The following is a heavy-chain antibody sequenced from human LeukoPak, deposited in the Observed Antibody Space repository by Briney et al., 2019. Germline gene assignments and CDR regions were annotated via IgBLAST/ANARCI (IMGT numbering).Heavy chain of an antibody. CDR3: TRPGEGNTH. CDR1: GFTFSSYA. D-gene: IGHD1-14*01. Sequence: GGSLRLSCAASGFTFSSYAMSWVRQAPGKGLEWVSAISGSGGSTYYADSVKGRFTISRDNSKNTLYLQMNSLKTEDTAVYYCTRPGEGNTHWGQGTLVTVSP. V-gene: IGHV3-23*01. J-gene: IGHJ4*02. CDR2: ISGSGGST.